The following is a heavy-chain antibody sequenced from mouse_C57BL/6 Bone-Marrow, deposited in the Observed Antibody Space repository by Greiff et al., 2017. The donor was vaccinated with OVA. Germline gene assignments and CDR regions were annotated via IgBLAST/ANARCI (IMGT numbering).Heavy chain of an antibody. CDR2: ISNGGGST. V-gene: IGHV5-12*01. Sequence: EVQVVESGGGLVQPGGSLKLSCAASGFTFSDYYMYWVRQTPEKRLEWVAYISNGGGSTYYPDTVKGRFTISRDNAKNTLYLQMSRLKSEDTAMYYCARPSWAWFAYWGQGTLVTVSA. J-gene: IGHJ3*01. D-gene: IGHD4-1*01. CDR1: GFTFSDYY. CDR3: ARPSWAWFAY.